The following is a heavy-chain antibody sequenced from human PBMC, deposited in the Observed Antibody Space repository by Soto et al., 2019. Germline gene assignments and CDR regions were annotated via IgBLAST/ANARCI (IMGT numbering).Heavy chain of an antibody. CDR1: GYTFTTYY. J-gene: IGHJ5*02. CDR3: ARLGVTIGTAFDP. CDR2: FNPYTGGT. Sequence: QGQLVKSGAEVKKPGASVKVSFKASGYTFTTYYIHWRRQAPGQGLDCMGMFNPYTGGTRYAHKFQGRVTMTGDTSKSTGYMELSRLRSDDPAVYYCARLGVTIGTAFDPWGQGTLVTVSS. D-gene: IGHD1-1*01. V-gene: IGHV1-46*01.